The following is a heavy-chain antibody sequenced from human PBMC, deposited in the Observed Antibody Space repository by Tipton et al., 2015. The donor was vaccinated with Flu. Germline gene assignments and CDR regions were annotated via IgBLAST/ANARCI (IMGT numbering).Heavy chain of an antibody. CDR3: ARVGPHRYCSSTSCYIYYYYYYMDV. CDR1: GGSISSYY. V-gene: IGHV4-59*12. D-gene: IGHD2-2*02. Sequence: TLSLTCTVSGGSISSYYWSWIRQPPGKGLEWIGYIYYSGSTNYNPSLKSRVTISVDTSKNQFSLKLSSVTAADTAVYYCARVGPHRYCSSTSCYIYYYYYYMDVWGKGTTVTVSS. J-gene: IGHJ6*03. CDR2: IYYSGST.